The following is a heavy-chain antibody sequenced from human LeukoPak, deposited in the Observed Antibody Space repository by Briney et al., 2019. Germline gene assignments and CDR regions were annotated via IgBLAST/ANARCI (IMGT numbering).Heavy chain of an antibody. CDR1: GFTFSDFW. V-gene: IGHV3-7*01. CDR3: AGPRRGNSGDFFDL. J-gene: IGHJ4*02. Sequence: GGSLRLSCAASGFTFSDFWMTWVRQAPGKGLESVAYIKEDGSDKYYEDSVRGRFTISRDNAKSSLDLQMRSLRVEDTAVYYCAGPRRGNSGDFFDLWGPGNLVTVSS. D-gene: IGHD4-23*01. CDR2: IKEDGSDK.